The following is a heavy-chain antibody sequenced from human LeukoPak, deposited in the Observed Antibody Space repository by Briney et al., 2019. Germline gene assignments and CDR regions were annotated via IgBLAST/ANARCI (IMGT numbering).Heavy chain of an antibody. J-gene: IGHJ4*02. V-gene: IGHV3-23*01. CDR1: GFTFSTYA. Sequence: QSGXSLRLSCAASGFTFSTYAMSWVRQAPGKGMEWVSGISGGGGSTYYADSVKGRFTISRDNSKNTLYLQMNSLRAEDTAVYYCAKDYYGSGSHSSPIYFDYWGQGTLVTVSS. D-gene: IGHD3-10*01. CDR2: ISGGGGST. CDR3: AKDYYGSGSHSSPIYFDY.